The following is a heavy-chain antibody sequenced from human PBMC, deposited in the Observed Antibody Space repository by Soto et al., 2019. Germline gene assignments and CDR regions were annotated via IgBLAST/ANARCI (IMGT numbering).Heavy chain of an antibody. CDR3: ARDPPATRHGMDV. J-gene: IGHJ6*02. CDR1: GFPFNDYY. CDR2: ISPKSTFR. V-gene: IGHV3-11*05. Sequence: KAGGSLRLSCATSGFPFNDYYMTWIRQAPGKGLEWLSHISPKSTFRNYADSVKGRFTISRDNTESSLFLQMNSLGVDDTAVYYCARDPPATRHGMDVWGQGTTVTVSS.